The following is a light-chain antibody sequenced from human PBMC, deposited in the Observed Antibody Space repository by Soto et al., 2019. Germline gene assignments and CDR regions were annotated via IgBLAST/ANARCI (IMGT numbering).Light chain of an antibody. J-gene: IGKJ4*01. V-gene: IGKV2-28*01. CDR2: LGS. CDR1: QSLLHSNGYNY. CDR3: MQALQTPT. Sequence: IVRTQSPLSLPVTPGEPASISCRSSQSLLHSNGYNYLDWYLQKPGQSPQLLIYLGSNRASGVPDRFSGSGSGTDFTLKISRVEAEDVGVYYCMQALQTPTFGGGTKVDSK.